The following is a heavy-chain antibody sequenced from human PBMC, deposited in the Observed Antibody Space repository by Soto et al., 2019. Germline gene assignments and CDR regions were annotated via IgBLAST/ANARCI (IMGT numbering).Heavy chain of an antibody. V-gene: IGHV4-39*01. CDR3: ASVPYYDFWSGSRSPSYYYYGIDV. J-gene: IGHJ6*02. CDR2: IDYSGST. Sequence: SETLSLTCTVCGGSVSSRTYYWAWIRQSPGKGLEWIGNIDYSGSTYDNPSLKSRVIMSVDTSRNQFSLKLSSVTAADTAVYYCASVPYYDFWSGSRSPSYYYYGIDVWGQGTTVTVSS. D-gene: IGHD3-3*01. CDR1: GGSVSSRTYY.